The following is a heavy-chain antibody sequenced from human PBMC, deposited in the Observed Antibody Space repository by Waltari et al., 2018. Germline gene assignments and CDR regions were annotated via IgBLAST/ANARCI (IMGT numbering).Heavy chain of an antibody. J-gene: IGHJ4*02. CDR1: GYSISSGYY. D-gene: IGHD3-9*01. CDR3: ASLIGFPYYFDY. V-gene: IGHV4-38-2*01. CDR2: IYHSGST. Sequence: QVQLQESGPGLVKPSETLSLTCAVSGYSISSGYYWGWIRQPPGKGLEWIGSIYHSGSTYYNPSLKSRVTISVDTSKNQFSLKLSSLTAADTAVYYCASLIGFPYYFDYWGQGTLVTVSS.